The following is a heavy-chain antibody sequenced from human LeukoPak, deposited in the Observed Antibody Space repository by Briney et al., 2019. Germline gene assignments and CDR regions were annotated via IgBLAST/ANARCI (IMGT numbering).Heavy chain of an antibody. Sequence: SETLSLTCTVSGGSISSYYWSWIRQPPGKGLEWIAYISDIGSINYNPSLKSRVTISLDTSKNQFSLKLSSVTAADTAVYYCARAPVGYFDWLLSFDYWGQGTLVTVSS. J-gene: IGHJ4*02. CDR2: ISDIGSI. V-gene: IGHV4-59*12. D-gene: IGHD3-9*01. CDR3: ARAPVGYFDWLLSFDY. CDR1: GGSISSYY.